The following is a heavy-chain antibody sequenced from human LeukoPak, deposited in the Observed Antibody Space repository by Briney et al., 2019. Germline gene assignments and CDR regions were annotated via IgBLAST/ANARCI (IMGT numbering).Heavy chain of an antibody. CDR3: ARIMADIYYFDD. V-gene: IGHV5-51*01. J-gene: IGHJ4*02. CDR2: IYPGDSDT. Sequence: GASLKISCKSSGYSFTSYWIGWVRQLPGKGLEWMGNIYPGDSDTRYTPPFQGQVTISAGKSISTAYLQWSSLKASDTAIYYCARIMADIYYFDDWGQGTLVTVSS. CDR1: GYSFTSYW. D-gene: IGHD5-12*01.